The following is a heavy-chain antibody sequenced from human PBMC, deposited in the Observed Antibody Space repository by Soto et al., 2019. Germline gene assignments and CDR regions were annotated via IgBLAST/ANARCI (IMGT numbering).Heavy chain of an antibody. CDR1: GGSVSSGSYF. CDR2: IYYTGNT. V-gene: IGHV4-61*01. J-gene: IGHJ4*02. D-gene: IGHD3-16*01. Sequence: QVQLQESGPGLVKTSETLSLTCTVSGGSVSSGSYFWSWIRQPPGKGLEWLGYIYYTGNTNYNPSLKSRLTISVDSSKNQFSLKLSSVTAADTAVYYCAREKTGDLTFFDSWGQGILVTVSS. CDR3: AREKTGDLTFFDS.